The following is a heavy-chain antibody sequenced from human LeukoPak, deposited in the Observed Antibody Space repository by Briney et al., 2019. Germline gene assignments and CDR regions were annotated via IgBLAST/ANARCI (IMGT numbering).Heavy chain of an antibody. CDR2: MNPNSGNT. D-gene: IGHD3-10*01. J-gene: IGHJ4*02. Sequence: ASVKVSCKASGYTFTSYDINWVRQATGQGLEWMGWMNPNSGNTGYAQKFQGRVTMTRNTSISTAYMELSSLRSEDPAVYYCARGWASGSYRKSGFDYWGQGTLVTVSS. CDR1: GYTFTSYD. CDR3: ARGWASGSYRKSGFDY. V-gene: IGHV1-8*01.